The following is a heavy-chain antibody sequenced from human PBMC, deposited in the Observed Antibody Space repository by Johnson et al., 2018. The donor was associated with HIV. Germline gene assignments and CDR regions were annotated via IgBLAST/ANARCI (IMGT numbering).Heavy chain of an antibody. CDR1: GFSFSSYA. D-gene: IGHD5-24*01. CDR3: ARVGDGNNKNAFDI. CDR2: ISSNGGST. J-gene: IGHJ3*02. Sequence: VQLVESGGGLVQPGGSLRLSCAASGFSFSSYAVHWVRQAPGKGLEYVSSISSNGGSTYYANSVKGRFTISRDNSKNTLYLQLGSLRAEDMAVYYCARVGDGNNKNAFDIWGQGTMVTVSS. V-gene: IGHV3-64*01.